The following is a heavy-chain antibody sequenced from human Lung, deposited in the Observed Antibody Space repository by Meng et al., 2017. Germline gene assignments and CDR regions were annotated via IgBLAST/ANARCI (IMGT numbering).Heavy chain of an antibody. Sequence: HVQLQQWGAGLLKPSETLYLTCVVSGGSFSDYYWSWIRQPPGKGLEWIGEINHSGSTNYNPSLESRATISVDTSQNNLSLKLSSVTAADSAVYYCARGPTTMAHDFDYWGQGTLVTVSS. J-gene: IGHJ4*02. D-gene: IGHD4-11*01. CDR3: ARGPTTMAHDFDY. V-gene: IGHV4-34*01. CDR2: INHSGST. CDR1: GGSFSDYY.